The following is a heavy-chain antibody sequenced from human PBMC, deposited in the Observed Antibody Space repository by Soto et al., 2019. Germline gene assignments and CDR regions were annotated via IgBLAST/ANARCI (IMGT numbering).Heavy chain of an antibody. CDR2: IYPSGRA. D-gene: IGHD5-18*01. V-gene: IGHV4-4*07. Sequence: QVQLQESGPGLVTASETLTLTCTISGGSINNYYWTWVRQPPGKGLEWIGRIYPSGRAHYNPSLQSRVTLSVDVSNNQFSLRVNSVTATDTAIYFCARDYDVNTALNYWYFDLWGRGTLVTVSS. CDR3: ARDYDVNTALNYWYFDL. J-gene: IGHJ2*01. CDR1: GGSINNYY.